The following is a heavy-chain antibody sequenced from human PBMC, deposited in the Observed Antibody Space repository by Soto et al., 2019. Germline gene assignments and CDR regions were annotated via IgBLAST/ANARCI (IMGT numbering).Heavy chain of an antibody. V-gene: IGHV3-48*02. CDR3: ASEYDYGDLIYYYYGRDV. CDR2: ISSSSSTI. D-gene: IGHD4-17*01. CDR1: GFTFSSYS. J-gene: IGHJ6*02. Sequence: EVQLVESGGGLVQPGGSLRLSCAASGFTFSSYSMNWVRQAPGKGLEWVSYISSSSSTIYYADSVKGRFTISRDKAKHSLYLRMDSQRDEDTAVYYCASEYDYGDLIYYYYGRDVWGQGSAVTVSS.